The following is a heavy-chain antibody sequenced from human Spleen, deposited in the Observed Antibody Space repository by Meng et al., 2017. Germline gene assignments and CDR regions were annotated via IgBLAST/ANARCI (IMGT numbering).Heavy chain of an antibody. CDR2: INPSGGST. CDR1: GYTFTSYY. J-gene: IGHJ1*01. D-gene: IGHD6-6*01. CDR3: ARGLIAARPSAEYFQH. V-gene: IGHV1-46*01. Sequence: LVQSGAEVKKPGASVKVSCKASGYTFTSYYMHWVRQAPGQGLEWMGIINPSGGSTTYAQKFQGRVTMTRDTSTSTVYMELSSLRSEDTAVYYCARGLIAARPSAEYFQHWGQGTLVTVSS.